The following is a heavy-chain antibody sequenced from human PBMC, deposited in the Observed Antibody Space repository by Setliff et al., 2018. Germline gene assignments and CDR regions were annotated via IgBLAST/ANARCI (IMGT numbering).Heavy chain of an antibody. CDR1: GYSISNGFY. Sequence: SPTLSLTCAVSGYSISNGFYWGWIRQSPVKGLEWIGSLFDGGSAYYSPSLKSRASISLGASKNQFALKLTSATAADTAVYYCARDPHYDPTYSLPGHAFDFWGQGIMVTVSS. CDR3: ARDPHYDPTYSLPGHAFDF. D-gene: IGHD3-22*01. J-gene: IGHJ3*01. V-gene: IGHV4-38-2*02. CDR2: LFDGGSA.